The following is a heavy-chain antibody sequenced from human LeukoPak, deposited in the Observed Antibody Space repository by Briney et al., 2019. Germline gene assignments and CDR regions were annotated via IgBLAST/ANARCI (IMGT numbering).Heavy chain of an antibody. J-gene: IGHJ4*02. V-gene: IGHV4-38-2*01. CDR2: IYHSGST. Sequence: SETLCLTCAVSGYSISSGYYWGWIRQPPGKGLEWIGSIYHSGSTYYNPSLKSRVTISVDTSKNQFSLKLSSVTAADTAVYYCARLGGYEAAYYFDYWGQGTLVTVSS. CDR1: GYSISSGYY. CDR3: ARLGGYEAAYYFDY. D-gene: IGHD5-12*01.